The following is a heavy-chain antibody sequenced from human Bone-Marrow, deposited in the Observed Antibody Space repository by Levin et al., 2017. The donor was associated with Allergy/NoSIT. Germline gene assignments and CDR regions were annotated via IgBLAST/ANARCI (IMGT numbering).Heavy chain of an antibody. J-gene: IGHJ4*02. V-gene: IGHV3-30*04. CDR2: ISFDGRNA. CDR3: ARDPSHKQLGPFDS. Sequence: HPGGSLRLSCAASGFTFSSYPMHWVRQAPGKGPDWVAAISFDGRNAYYADSVKGRFTISRDNSKNTLYLQMSSLTVEDTAVYYCARDPSHKQLGPFDSWGQGTLVTVSS. CDR1: GFTFSSYP. D-gene: IGHD1-1*01.